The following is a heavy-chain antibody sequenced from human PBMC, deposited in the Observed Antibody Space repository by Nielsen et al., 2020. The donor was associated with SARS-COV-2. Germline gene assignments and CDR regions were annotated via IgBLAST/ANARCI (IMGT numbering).Heavy chain of an antibody. CDR2: IIPIFGTA. Sequence: SVKVSCKASGGTFSSYAISWARQAPGQGLEWMGGIIPIFGTANYAQKFQGRVTITADESTSTAYMELSSLRSEDTAVYYCARDLVTSSGWRLDYYGMDVWGQGTTVTVSS. D-gene: IGHD6-19*01. J-gene: IGHJ6*02. CDR1: GGTFSSYA. V-gene: IGHV1-69*13. CDR3: ARDLVTSSGWRLDYYGMDV.